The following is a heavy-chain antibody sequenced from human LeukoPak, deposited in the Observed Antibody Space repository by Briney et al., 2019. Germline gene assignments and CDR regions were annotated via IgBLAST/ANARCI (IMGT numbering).Heavy chain of an antibody. J-gene: IGHJ4*02. CDR3: ARPYGGNSKFDL. Sequence: SETLSLTCTVSGDSVISTTYYWGWIRQPPGKGLEWIGSIHYSGSTPHNPSLKSRVTLSVDTSKRQFSLKLSSVTAADTAVYFCARPYGGNSKFDLWGQGTLVTVSS. CDR2: IHYSGST. CDR1: GDSVISTTYY. D-gene: IGHD4-23*01. V-gene: IGHV4-39*01.